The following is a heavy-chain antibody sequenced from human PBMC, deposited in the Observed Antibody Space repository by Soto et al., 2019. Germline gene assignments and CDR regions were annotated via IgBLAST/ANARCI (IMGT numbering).Heavy chain of an antibody. Sequence: EVQLVESGGGLVQPGRSLRLSCAASGFTFDDYAMHWVRQAPGKGLEWVSGISWNSGSIGYADSVKGRFTISRDNAKNSLYLQMNSLRAEDTALYYCAHSSGYYYVFDYWGQGTLVTVSS. CDR2: ISWNSGSI. CDR1: GFTFDDYA. D-gene: IGHD3-22*01. CDR3: AHSSGYYYVFDY. J-gene: IGHJ4*02. V-gene: IGHV3-9*01.